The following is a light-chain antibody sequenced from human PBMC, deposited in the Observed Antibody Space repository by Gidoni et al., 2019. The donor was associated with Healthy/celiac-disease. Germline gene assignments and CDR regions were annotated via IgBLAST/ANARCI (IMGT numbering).Light chain of an antibody. CDR3: AAWDDSLNGVV. V-gene: IGLV1-44*01. CDR1: SSNIGSNT. Sequence: QSVLTHPPSASGTPGQRVTISCSGSSSNIGSNTVNWYQQLPGTAPKLRIYSKNQRPSGVPDRFSGSKSGTSASLAISGLQSEDEADYYCAAWDDSLNGVVFGGGTKLTVL. J-gene: IGLJ2*01. CDR2: SKN.